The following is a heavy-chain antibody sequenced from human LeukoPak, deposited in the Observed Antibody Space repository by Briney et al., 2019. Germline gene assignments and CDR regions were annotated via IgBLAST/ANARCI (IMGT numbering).Heavy chain of an antibody. CDR3: AKGGYDLWSGYSPNFDY. CDR1: GFTFSTYA. Sequence: GGSLRLSCAASGFTFSTYAMSSVRQAPGKGLEWVSVISGSTDSTYYAASVKGRFTISRDNSKNTLYLQMNSLRAEETAVYYCAKGGYDLWSGYSPNFDYWGQGTLVTVSS. D-gene: IGHD3-3*01. J-gene: IGHJ4*02. V-gene: IGHV3-23*01. CDR2: ISGSTDST.